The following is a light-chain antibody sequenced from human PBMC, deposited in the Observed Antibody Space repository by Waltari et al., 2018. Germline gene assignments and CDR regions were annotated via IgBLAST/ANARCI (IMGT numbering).Light chain of an antibody. CDR1: QGIRNY. V-gene: IGKV1-27*01. J-gene: IGKJ3*01. Sequence: DIQLTQSPSSLSASIGDRVSITGRASQGIRNYLAWYQQKPGKVPKVLIYAAYSLQSGVPSRFVGSGSGTEFTLTINSLQPEDVATYYCQKYDSAPLTFGPGTKVDIK. CDR2: AAY. CDR3: QKYDSAPLT.